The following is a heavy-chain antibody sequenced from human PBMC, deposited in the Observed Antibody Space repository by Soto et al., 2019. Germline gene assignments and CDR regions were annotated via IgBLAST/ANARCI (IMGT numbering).Heavy chain of an antibody. CDR3: ARSTGSYSYYGMDV. J-gene: IGHJ6*02. CDR2: INPNNGDT. V-gene: IGHV1-2*02. D-gene: IGHD3-10*01. CDR1: GYTFTGYY. Sequence: ASVKVSCKAAGYTFTGYYMHWVRQAPGQGLEWMGCINPNNGDTYYAQKFQGRVTMARDTSISTAYMELSRLRSDDTAVYHCARSTGSYSYYGMDVWGQGTTVTVSS.